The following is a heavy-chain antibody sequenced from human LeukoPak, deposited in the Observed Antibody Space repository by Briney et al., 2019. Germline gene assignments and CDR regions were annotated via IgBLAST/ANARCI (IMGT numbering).Heavy chain of an antibody. CDR2: INWNGGST. CDR1: GFTFDDYG. J-gene: IGHJ4*02. V-gene: IGHV3-20*04. D-gene: IGHD3-22*01. Sequence: GGSLRLSCAASGFTFDDYGMSWVRQAPGKGLEWVSGINWNGGSTGYADSVKGRFTISRENAKNSLYLQMNSLRAEDTALYYCARGVYYYDSSGPFDYWGQGTLVTVSS. CDR3: ARGVYYYDSSGPFDY.